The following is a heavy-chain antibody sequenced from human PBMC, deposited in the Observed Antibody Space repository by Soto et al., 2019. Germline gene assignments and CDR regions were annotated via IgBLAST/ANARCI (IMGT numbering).Heavy chain of an antibody. Sequence: PSETLSLTCTVSGGSISSGDYFWSWIRQPPGKGPEWIGYIYYTGTTSYNPSLKSRVTISVATSKNQFSLKLTSVTAADTAVYYCARHESPAYCGGDCYPIDYWGQGTLVTVSS. J-gene: IGHJ4*02. CDR2: IYYTGTT. CDR3: ARHESPAYCGGDCYPIDY. D-gene: IGHD2-21*02. CDR1: GGSISSGDYF. V-gene: IGHV4-30-4*01.